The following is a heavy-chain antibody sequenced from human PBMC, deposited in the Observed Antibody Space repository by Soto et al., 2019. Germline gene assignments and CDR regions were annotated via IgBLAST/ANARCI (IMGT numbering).Heavy chain of an antibody. CDR3: AHIQSAAACTKWFDP. J-gene: IGHJ5*02. CDR1: GFSLSTSGVG. CDR2: TYCVDDK. D-gene: IGHD6-13*01. V-gene: IGHV2-5*02. Sequence: QITFKESGPTLVKPTQTLTLTCTFSGFSLSTSGVGVGWIRQPPGKALELLALTYCVDDKRYRPSLKSRLTITNDTSKNREVLTMVHIDPVDTATYYCAHIQSAAACTKWFDPWGHGTLVTVSS.